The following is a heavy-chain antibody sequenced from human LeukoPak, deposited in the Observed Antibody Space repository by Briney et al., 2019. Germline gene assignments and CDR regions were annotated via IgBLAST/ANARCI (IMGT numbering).Heavy chain of an antibody. CDR1: GGSFSGYY. J-gene: IGHJ5*02. Sequence: SETLSLTCAVYGGSFSGYYWNWIRQPPGKGLEWIGEIYHSGSTNYNPSLKSRVTISVDTSKNPFSLKLSSVTAADTAVYYCARGTRSPRARLSGTRGWYDPWGQGILVTVSS. D-gene: IGHD1-20*01. V-gene: IGHV4-34*01. CDR3: ARGTRSPRARLSGTRGWYDP. CDR2: IYHSGST.